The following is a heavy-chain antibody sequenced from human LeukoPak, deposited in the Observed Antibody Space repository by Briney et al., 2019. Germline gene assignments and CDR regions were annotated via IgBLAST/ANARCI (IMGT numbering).Heavy chain of an antibody. CDR2: INNNGGST. CDR1: GFTFSTYA. Sequence: GGSLRLSCAASGFTFSTYAMSWVRQAPGKGLEWVSTINNNGGSTYYADSVKGRFTISRDNSKNTLYLQMNSLRAEDTAVYYSAIKAKGDYWGQGTLVTVAT. V-gene: IGHV3-23*01. J-gene: IGHJ4*02. D-gene: IGHD3-10*01. CDR3: AIKAKGDY.